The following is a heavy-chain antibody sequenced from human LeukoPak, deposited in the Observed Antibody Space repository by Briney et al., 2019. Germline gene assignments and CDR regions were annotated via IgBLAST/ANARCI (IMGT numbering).Heavy chain of an antibody. V-gene: IGHV3-30*03. CDR2: LSYDGSSQ. Sequence: GRSLRLSCAASGFTFSSYAMPWVRQTPGKGLEWLAILSYDGSSQYYADSVRGRFTISRDNSKNTLYLHMNSLRSDDTAVYYCARDRKLDLGVNWFDPWGQGTLVTVSS. CDR1: GFTFSSYA. D-gene: IGHD1-1*01. J-gene: IGHJ5*02. CDR3: ARDRKLDLGVNWFDP.